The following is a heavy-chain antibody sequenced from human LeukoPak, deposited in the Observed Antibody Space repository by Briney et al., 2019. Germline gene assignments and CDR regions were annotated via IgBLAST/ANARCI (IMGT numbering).Heavy chain of an antibody. D-gene: IGHD2-2*01. V-gene: IGHV3-7*01. CDR3: ARDQLGYCSSTSCYGVYYYYYGMDV. CDR2: INQDGSEK. Sequence: GGSLRLSCAASAFTFSSYWMSWVRQAPGKGLEWVAYINQDGSEKYYVDSVKGRFTISRDNAKNSLYLQMNSLRAEDTAVYYCARDQLGYCSSTSCYGVYYYYYGMDVWGQGTTVTVSS. J-gene: IGHJ6*02. CDR1: AFTFSSYW.